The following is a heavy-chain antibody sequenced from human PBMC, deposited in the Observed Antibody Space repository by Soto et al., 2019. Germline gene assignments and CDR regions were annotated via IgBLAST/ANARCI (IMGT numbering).Heavy chain of an antibody. V-gene: IGHV4-31*03. J-gene: IGHJ1*01. CDR1: GGSISSGGYY. Sequence: SETLSLTCTVSGGSISSGGYYWSWIRQHPGKGLEWIGYIYYSGSTYYNPSLKSRVTISVDTSKNQFSLKLSSVTAADTAVYYCARVGAVIMITFGGFILNAEYFQHWGQGTLVTVSS. CDR2: IYYSGST. CDR3: ARVGAVIMITFGGFILNAEYFQH. D-gene: IGHD3-16*01.